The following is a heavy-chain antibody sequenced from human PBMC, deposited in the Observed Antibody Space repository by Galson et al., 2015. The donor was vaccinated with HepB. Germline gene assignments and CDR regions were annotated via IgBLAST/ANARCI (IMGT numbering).Heavy chain of an antibody. CDR1: GQTFTSDE. J-gene: IGHJ6*04. CDR3: AREDKYYKFMDV. D-gene: IGHD2/OR15-2a*01. Sequence: SVKVSCKASGQTFTSDEIHWVRQAPGQGLEWMAWMNPNNGNTGYAQKFQGRITLTRDTSVATVYMVLNSLRSEDTAVYYCAREDKYYKFMDVWGKGTTVAVSS. V-gene: IGHV1-8*01. CDR2: MNPNNGNT.